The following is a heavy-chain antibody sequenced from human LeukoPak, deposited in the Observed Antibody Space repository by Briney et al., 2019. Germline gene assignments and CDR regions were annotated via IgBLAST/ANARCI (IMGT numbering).Heavy chain of an antibody. V-gene: IGHV1-18*01. Sequence: ASVKVSCKASGYTFTSYVISWVRQAPGQGLDWMGWISAYNGNTNYAQKLQGRVTMPTDTSTSTAYMELRSLRSDDTAVYYCARASTEQWLPDGDYWGQGTLVTVSS. CDR3: ARASTEQWLPDGDY. CDR2: ISAYNGNT. D-gene: IGHD6-19*01. J-gene: IGHJ4*02. CDR1: GYTFTSYV.